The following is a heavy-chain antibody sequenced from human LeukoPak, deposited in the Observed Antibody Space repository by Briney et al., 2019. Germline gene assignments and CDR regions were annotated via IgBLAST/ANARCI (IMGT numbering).Heavy chain of an antibody. CDR2: ISSSSGYI. Sequence: GGSLRLSCAASGYTFSSYSMNWVRQAPGKGLEWVSSISSSSGYIYYADSVKGRFTISRDNAKNSLYLQMNSLRAEDTAVYYCARDLYTLGYWGQGTLVTVSS. D-gene: IGHD3-16*01. CDR1: GYTFSSYS. J-gene: IGHJ4*02. CDR3: ARDLYTLGY. V-gene: IGHV3-21*01.